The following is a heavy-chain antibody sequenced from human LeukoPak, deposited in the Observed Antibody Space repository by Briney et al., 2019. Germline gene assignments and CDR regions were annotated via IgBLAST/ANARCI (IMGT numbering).Heavy chain of an antibody. CDR3: ARSSEGRYYYDSSGFSYYYYYMDV. CDR2: IYYSGST. Sequence: NTSETLSLTCTVSGGSISSYYWSWIRQPPGKGLEWIGYIYYSGSTYYNPSLRSRVTISVDTSKNQFSLKLSSVTAADTAVYYCARSSEGRYYYDSSGFSYYYYYMDVWGKGTTVTISS. J-gene: IGHJ6*03. D-gene: IGHD3-22*01. CDR1: GGSISSYY. V-gene: IGHV4-59*01.